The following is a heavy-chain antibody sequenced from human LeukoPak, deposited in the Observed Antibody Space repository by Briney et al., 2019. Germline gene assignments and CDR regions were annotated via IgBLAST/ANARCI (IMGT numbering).Heavy chain of an antibody. CDR1: GGTFSGYA. Sequence: SVKVSCKASGGTFSGYAISWVRQAPGQGVEWMGRIIPIFGTANYAQRFQGRVTITTDESTSTAYMELSSLRSEDTAVYYCARDPHLTVGTVTTTGDEYTWGQGTLVTVSS. V-gene: IGHV1-69*05. CDR2: IIPIFGTA. D-gene: IGHD1-1*01. CDR3: ARDPHLTVGTVTTTGDEYT. J-gene: IGHJ5*02.